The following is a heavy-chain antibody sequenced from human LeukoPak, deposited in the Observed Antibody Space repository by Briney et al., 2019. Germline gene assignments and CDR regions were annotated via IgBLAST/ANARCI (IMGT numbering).Heavy chain of an antibody. CDR1: GFTFSSHG. D-gene: IGHD3-9*01. CDR3: ARDLDWGAFDA. CDR2: ISPSGSIS. J-gene: IGHJ5*02. Sequence: PTGGSLRLSCAASGFTFSSHGINWVRQAPGKGLEWVSGISPSGSISYYADSVKGRFTISRDNSKNTVSLQMDSLRAEDTALYYCARDLDWGAFDAWGQGTLVTVSS. V-gene: IGHV3-23*01.